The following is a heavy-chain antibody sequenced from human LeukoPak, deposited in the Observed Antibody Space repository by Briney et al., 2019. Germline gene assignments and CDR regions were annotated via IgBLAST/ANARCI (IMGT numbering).Heavy chain of an antibody. J-gene: IGHJ4*02. Sequence: SETLSLTCTVSGGSISRGDYYWSWIRQPPGKGVEWIGYIYYSGSTYYNPSLKSRVTISVDTSKNQLSLKLSSVTAADTAVYYCARESTRMTLYDSSGYWGQGTLVTVSS. CDR3: ARESTRMTLYDSSGY. V-gene: IGHV4-30-4*08. CDR2: IYYSGST. D-gene: IGHD3-22*01. CDR1: GGSISRGDYY.